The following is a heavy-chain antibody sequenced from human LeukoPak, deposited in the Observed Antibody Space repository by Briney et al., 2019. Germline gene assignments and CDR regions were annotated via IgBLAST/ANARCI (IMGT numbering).Heavy chain of an antibody. CDR1: GFTFSSYS. CDR3: ARDTLPYFYDSRGSSY. J-gene: IGHJ4*02. Sequence: PGESLRLSCAASGFTFSSYSMNWVRQPPGKGLEWVSSISSSSSYIYYADSVKGRFTISRDNAKNSLYLQMNSLRAEDTAVYYCARDTLPYFYDSRGSSYWGQGTLVTVSS. D-gene: IGHD3-22*01. CDR2: ISSSSSYI. V-gene: IGHV3-21*01.